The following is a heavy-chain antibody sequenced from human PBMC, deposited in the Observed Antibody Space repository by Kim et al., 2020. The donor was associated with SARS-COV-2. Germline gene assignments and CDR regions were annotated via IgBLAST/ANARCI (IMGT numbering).Heavy chain of an antibody. V-gene: IGHV3-7*01. J-gene: IGHJ4*02. CDR3: ARDRDSSSAGRSDY. D-gene: IGHD3-22*01. Sequence: GGSLRLSCAASGFTFTNYWMTWVRQAPGKGLEWVANIKQGGSGTYYVDSVKGRFTISRDNAKNSLHLQMNSLRAEDTAVYYCARDRDSSSAGRSDYWGQGTLVTVS. CDR2: IKQGGSGT. CDR1: GFTFTNYW.